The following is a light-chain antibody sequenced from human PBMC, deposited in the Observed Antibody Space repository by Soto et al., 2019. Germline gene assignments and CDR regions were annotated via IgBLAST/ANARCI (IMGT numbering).Light chain of an antibody. CDR2: SNN. CDR3: AAWDDSLKGPV. CDR1: SSNIGSNT. V-gene: IGLV1-44*01. J-gene: IGLJ3*02. Sequence: QSVLTQPPSASGTPGQRVTISCSGSSSNIGSNTVNWYQQLPGTAPKLLIYSNNQRPSGVPDRFSGSKAGTSASLAISGLQSEDEADYYCAAWDDSLKGPVFGGGTKLTVL.